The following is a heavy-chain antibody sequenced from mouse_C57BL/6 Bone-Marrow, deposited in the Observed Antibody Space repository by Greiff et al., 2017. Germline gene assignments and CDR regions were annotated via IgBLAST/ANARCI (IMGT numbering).Heavy chain of an antibody. CDR2: IDPSDSYT. J-gene: IGHJ2*01. V-gene: IGHV1-50*01. D-gene: IGHD1-1*01. CDR3: ARRYYGSSYYFDY. CDR1: GYTFTSYW. Sequence: QVQLQQPGAELVKPGASVKLSCKASGYTFTSYWMQWVKQRPGQGLEWIGEIDPSDSYTNYNQKFKGKATLTVDTSSSTAYMQLRSPTSEDSAVYYCARRYYGSSYYFDYWGQGTTLTVSS.